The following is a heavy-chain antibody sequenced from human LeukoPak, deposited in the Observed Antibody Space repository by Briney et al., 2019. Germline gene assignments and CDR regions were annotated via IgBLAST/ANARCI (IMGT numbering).Heavy chain of an antibody. J-gene: IGHJ3*02. CDR2: INPNSGGT. CDR3: ARGRASGSYADAFDI. D-gene: IGHD1-26*01. V-gene: IGHV1-2*02. CDR1: GGTFSSYA. Sequence: ASVKVSCKASGGTFSSYAISWVRQAPGQGLEWMGWINPNSGGTNYAQKFQGRVTMTRDTSISTAYMELSRLRSDDTAVYYCARGRASGSYADAFDIWGQGTMVTVSS.